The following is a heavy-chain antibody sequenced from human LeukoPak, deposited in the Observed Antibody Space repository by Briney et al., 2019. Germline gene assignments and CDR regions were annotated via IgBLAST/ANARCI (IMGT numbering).Heavy chain of an antibody. V-gene: IGHV1-2*02. CDR2: INPNSGGT. CDR3: ARRGHGDLDY. Sequence: ASVKVSCKASGYTFTAYYMHWVRQGPGQGLEWMGWINPNSGGTIYVQKFQGRVTMTRDTSISTAYMELSRLTSDDTAVYYCARRGHGDLDYWGQGTLVTVSS. CDR1: GYTFTAYY. J-gene: IGHJ4*02. D-gene: IGHD4-17*01.